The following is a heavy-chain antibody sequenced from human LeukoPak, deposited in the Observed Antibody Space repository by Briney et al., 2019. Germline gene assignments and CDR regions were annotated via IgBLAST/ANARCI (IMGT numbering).Heavy chain of an antibody. Sequence: SGGSLRLSCAASGFTFSNAWMSWVRQAPGKGLEWVGRIKSKTDGGTTDYAAPVKGRFTISRGDSKNTLYLQMNSLKTEDTAVSYCTTDMGITGTTYFDYWGQGTLVTVSS. J-gene: IGHJ4*02. CDR1: GFTFSNAW. V-gene: IGHV3-15*01. CDR3: TTDMGITGTTYFDY. D-gene: IGHD1-7*01. CDR2: IKSKTDGGTT.